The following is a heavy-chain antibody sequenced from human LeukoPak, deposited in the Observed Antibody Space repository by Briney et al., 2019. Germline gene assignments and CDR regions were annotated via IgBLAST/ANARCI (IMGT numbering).Heavy chain of an antibody. CDR3: ARVQQWLVLGWFDP. CDR1: GGSISSSNW. CDR2: IYHSGST. D-gene: IGHD6-19*01. J-gene: IGHJ5*02. V-gene: IGHV4-4*02. Sequence: PSGTLSLTCAVPGGSISSSNWWSWVRQPPGKGLEWIGEIYHSGSTNYNPSLKSRVTISVDKSKNQFSLKLSSVTAADTAVYYCARVQQWLVLGWFDPWGQGTLVTVSS.